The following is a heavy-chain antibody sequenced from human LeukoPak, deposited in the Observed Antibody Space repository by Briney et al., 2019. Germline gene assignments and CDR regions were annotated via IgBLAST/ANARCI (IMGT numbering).Heavy chain of an antibody. V-gene: IGHV3-23*01. Sequence: GGSLRLSCAASGFTLSSYAVNWVRQAPGKGLERVSGISGRGDTTYYADSVKGRFTVSRDNSKNTLYLQMNSLRAEDTAVYYCAKRPFFDYWGQGTLVTVSS. CDR1: GFTLSSYA. J-gene: IGHJ4*02. CDR2: ISGRGDTT. CDR3: AKRPFFDY.